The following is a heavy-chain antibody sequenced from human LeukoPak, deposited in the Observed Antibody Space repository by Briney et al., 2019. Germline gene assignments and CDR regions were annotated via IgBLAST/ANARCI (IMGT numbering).Heavy chain of an antibody. J-gene: IGHJ6*02. CDR2: IKQDGSEK. Sequence: GGSLRLSCAASGFTFSSYWMSWVRQAAGKGLEWVANIKQDGSEKYYVDSVKGRFTISRDNAKNSLYLQMNSLRAEDTAVYYCAREVYCSSTSCFVGINYYYYYGMDVWGQETTVTVSS. V-gene: IGHV3-7*01. D-gene: IGHD2-2*01. CDR1: GFTFSSYW. CDR3: AREVYCSSTSCFVGINYYYYYGMDV.